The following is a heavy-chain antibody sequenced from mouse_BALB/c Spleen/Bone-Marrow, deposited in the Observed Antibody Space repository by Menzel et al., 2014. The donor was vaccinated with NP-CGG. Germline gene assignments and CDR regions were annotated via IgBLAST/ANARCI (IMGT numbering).Heavy chain of an antibody. D-gene: IGHD1-1*01. Sequence: QLKESGAELVKPGASVKLSCKASGYTFTSYWMHWVKQRPGQGLEWIGEIDPSDSYTNYNQKFKGKATLTVDKSSSTAYMQLSSLTSEDSAVYYCAITTVVATGDYWGQGTTLTVSS. J-gene: IGHJ2*01. CDR1: GYTFTSYW. V-gene: IGHV1-69*02. CDR2: IDPSDSYT. CDR3: AITTVVATGDY.